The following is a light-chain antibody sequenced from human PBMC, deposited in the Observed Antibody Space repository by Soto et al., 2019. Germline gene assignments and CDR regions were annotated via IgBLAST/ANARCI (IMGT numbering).Light chain of an antibody. CDR1: SSDVGGYNY. J-gene: IGLJ1*01. Sequence: QSALTQPPSASGSPGQSVTISCTGTSSDVGGYNYVSWYQHHPGKAPKLIIYAVYKRPSGVPDRFSGSKSGNTAALTVSGLHAEDEADYYCSSYVGTNSYVFGTGTKLTVL. CDR2: AVY. V-gene: IGLV2-8*01. CDR3: SSYVGTNSYV.